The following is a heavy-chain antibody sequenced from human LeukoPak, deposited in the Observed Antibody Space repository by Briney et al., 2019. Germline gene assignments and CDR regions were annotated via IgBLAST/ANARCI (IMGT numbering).Heavy chain of an antibody. CDR1: GGTFSSYA. CDR3: AREPILDTIFGVVITDYYYYYGMDV. Sequence: GASVKVSCKASGGTFSSYAISWVRQAPGRGLEWMGRIIPILGIANYAQKFQGRVTITADKSTSTAYMELSSLRSEDTAVYYCAREPILDTIFGVVITDYYYYYGMDVWGQGTTVTVSS. D-gene: IGHD3-3*01. J-gene: IGHJ6*02. CDR2: IIPILGIA. V-gene: IGHV1-69*04.